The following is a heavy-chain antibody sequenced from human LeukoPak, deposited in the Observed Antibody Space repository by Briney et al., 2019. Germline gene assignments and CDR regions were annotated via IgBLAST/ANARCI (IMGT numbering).Heavy chain of an antibody. CDR2: IYYSGST. D-gene: IGHD5-18*01. J-gene: IGHJ4*02. CDR3: ARLEGYSYGYSYY. V-gene: IGHV4-39*01. Sequence: SETLSLTCTVSGGSISSSSYYWGWIRQPPGKGLEWIGSIYYSGSTYYNPSLKSRVTISVDTSKNQFSLKLSSVTAADPAVYYCARLEGYSYGYSYYWGQGTLVTVSS. CDR1: GGSISSSSYY.